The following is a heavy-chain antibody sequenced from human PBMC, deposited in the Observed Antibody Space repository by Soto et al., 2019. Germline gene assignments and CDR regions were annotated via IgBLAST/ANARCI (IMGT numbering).Heavy chain of an antibody. CDR2: ISGSGTTI. Sequence: EVQLVESGGGLVQPGGSLRLSCAASAFTFSSSEMNWVRQAPGRGLEWVSYISGSGTTIYYAASVKGRFTISRDNAKNSLYLQMIGLRAEDTAVYYCAREVAWRYDYWGQGTLVTVSS. J-gene: IGHJ4*02. CDR3: AREVAWRYDY. V-gene: IGHV3-48*03. CDR1: AFTFSSSE. D-gene: IGHD1-1*01.